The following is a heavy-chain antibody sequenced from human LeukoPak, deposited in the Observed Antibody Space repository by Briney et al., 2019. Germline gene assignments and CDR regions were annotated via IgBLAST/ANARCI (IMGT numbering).Heavy chain of an antibody. Sequence: GGSLRLSCAASGFTFDAFGMTWVRQAPGKGLEWVSAIRGDAGSTGYADSVKGRFTISRDYAKNSLYLQMNSLRVEDTALYYCARVWAWGSGNYFDNWGQGTLVTVSS. V-gene: IGHV3-20*04. CDR1: GFTFDAFG. D-gene: IGHD7-27*01. CDR3: ARVWAWGSGNYFDN. CDR2: IRGDAGST. J-gene: IGHJ4*02.